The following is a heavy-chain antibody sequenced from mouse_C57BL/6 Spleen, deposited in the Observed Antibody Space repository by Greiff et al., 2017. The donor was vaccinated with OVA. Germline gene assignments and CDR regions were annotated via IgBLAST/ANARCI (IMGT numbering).Heavy chain of an antibody. CDR1: GFTFSSYA. Sequence: EVQRVESGEGLVKPGGSLKLSCAASGFTFSSYAMSWVRQTPEKRLEWVAYISSGGDYIYYADTVKGRFTISRDNARNTLYLQMSSLKSEDTAMYYCTRDWSNYVGGAMDYWGQGTSVTVSS. CDR3: TRDWSNYVGGAMDY. V-gene: IGHV5-9-1*02. J-gene: IGHJ4*01. CDR2: ISSGGDYI. D-gene: IGHD2-5*01.